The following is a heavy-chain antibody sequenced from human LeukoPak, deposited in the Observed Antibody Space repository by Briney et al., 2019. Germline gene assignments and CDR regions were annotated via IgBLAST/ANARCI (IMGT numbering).Heavy chain of an antibody. CDR3: ARSNSVAGTI. CDR1: GGSISSYY. V-gene: IGHV4-59*08. Sequence: PSETLSLTCTVSGGSISSYYWSWIRQPPGKGLEWIGYIYYSGSTNYNPSLKSRVTISVDTSKNQFSLKLSSVTGEDTAVYYCARSNSVAGTIWGQGTLVTVSS. J-gene: IGHJ4*02. D-gene: IGHD6-19*01. CDR2: IYYSGST.